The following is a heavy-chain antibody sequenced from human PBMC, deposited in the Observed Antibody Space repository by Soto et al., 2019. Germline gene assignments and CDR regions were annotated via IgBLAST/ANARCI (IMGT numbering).Heavy chain of an antibody. D-gene: IGHD3-3*01. Sequence: ASVKVSCKASGYTFTSYAMHWVRQAPGQRLEWMGWINAGIGNTNYAQKFQGRVTITADESTSTAYMELSSLRSEDTAVYYCAVWSGYSTPSYYYYGMDVWGQGTTVTVSS. CDR1: GYTFTSYA. CDR3: AVWSGYSTPSYYYYGMDV. CDR2: INAGIGNT. J-gene: IGHJ6*02. V-gene: IGHV1-3*01.